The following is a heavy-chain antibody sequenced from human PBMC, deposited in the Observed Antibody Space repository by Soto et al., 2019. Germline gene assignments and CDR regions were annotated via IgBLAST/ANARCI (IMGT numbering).Heavy chain of an antibody. CDR1: GFTFSSYG. CDR2: IWYDGSNK. V-gene: IGHV3-33*01. Sequence: GGTLRLSCAASGFTFSSYGMHWAGQAPGKGLEWVAVIWYDGSNKYYADSVKGRFTISRDNSKNTLYLQMNSLRAEDTAVYYCARGAGGYCTNGVCYTERDYYYYMDVWGKGTTVTVSS. D-gene: IGHD2-8*01. CDR3: ARGAGGYCTNGVCYTERDYYYYMDV. J-gene: IGHJ6*03.